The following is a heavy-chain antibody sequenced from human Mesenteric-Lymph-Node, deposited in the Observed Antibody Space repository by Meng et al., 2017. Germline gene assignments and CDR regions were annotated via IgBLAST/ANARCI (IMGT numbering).Heavy chain of an antibody. D-gene: IGHD4/OR15-4a*01. V-gene: IGHV4-61*02. CDR1: RGSITRGTDY. Sequence: TLSLTCTVSRGSITRGTDYWSWIRQPAGKGLEWIGRIYTSGSTNYTPSLKSRVTISIDTARTPSSRKLRSVTAADSAVYYCARLYGADKYFTYYYGIDVWGQGTMVTVSS. J-gene: IGHJ6*02. CDR2: IYTSGST. CDR3: ARLYGADKYFTYYYGIDV.